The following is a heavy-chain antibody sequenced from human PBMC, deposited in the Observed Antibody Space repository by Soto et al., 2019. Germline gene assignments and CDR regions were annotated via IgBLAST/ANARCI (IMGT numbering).Heavy chain of an antibody. Sequence: GGSLRLSCAASGFTFSNAWMSWVRQAPGKGLVWVGRIKSKTDDVTTDYAAPVKDRFTISRDEAKNTLYLQMNSRQTEDTDVYYCPDGGRVVPAIKGNCFDPWGQGTLVTVSS. CDR1: GFTFSNAW. CDR2: IKSKTDDVTT. V-gene: IGHV3-15*01. CDR3: PDGGRVVPAIKGNCFDP. D-gene: IGHD2-2*01. J-gene: IGHJ5*02.